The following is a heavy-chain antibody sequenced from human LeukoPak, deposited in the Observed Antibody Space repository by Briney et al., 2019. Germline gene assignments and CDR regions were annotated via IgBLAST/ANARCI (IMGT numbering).Heavy chain of an antibody. J-gene: IGHJ3*02. CDR1: GGSISSSSYY. V-gene: IGHV4-39*02. D-gene: IGHD4-23*01. CDR3: ARDQVVRALGAFDI. CDR2: IYYSGST. Sequence: SETLSLTCTVSGGSISSSSYYWGWIRQPPGKGLEWIGSIYYSGSTYYNPSLKSRVTISVDTSKNQFSLKLSSVTAADTAVYYCARDQVVRALGAFDIWGQGTMVTVSS.